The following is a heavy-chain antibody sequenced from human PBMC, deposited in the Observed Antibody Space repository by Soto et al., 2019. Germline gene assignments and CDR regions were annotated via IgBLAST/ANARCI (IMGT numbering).Heavy chain of an antibody. Sequence: SVKVSCKASGGTFSSYAISWVRQAPGQGLEWMGVFIPIFVSAHYAPKFQGRITITADESTSTAYMELSGLTSEDTAIYYCARDVSSDTTGFRGYDLWGQGTQVTVSS. CDR1: GGTFSSYA. V-gene: IGHV1-69*13. CDR3: ARDVSSDTTGFRGYDL. D-gene: IGHD3-10*01. CDR2: FIPIFVSA. J-gene: IGHJ4*02.